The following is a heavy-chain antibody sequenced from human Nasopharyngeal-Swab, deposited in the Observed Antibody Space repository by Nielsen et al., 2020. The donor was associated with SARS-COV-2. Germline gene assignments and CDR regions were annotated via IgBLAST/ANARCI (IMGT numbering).Heavy chain of an antibody. J-gene: IGHJ4*02. CDR2: ISGSGGST. CDR1: GFTFSGYW. V-gene: IGHV3-23*01. CDR3: AKEGGSSWYEVDH. Sequence: GESLKISCAASGFTFSGYWMSWVRQAPGKGLEWVSAISGSGGSTYYADSVKGRFTISRDNSKNTLFLQMNSLRAEDTAVYYCAKEGGSSWYEVDHWGQGTLVTVSS. D-gene: IGHD6-13*01.